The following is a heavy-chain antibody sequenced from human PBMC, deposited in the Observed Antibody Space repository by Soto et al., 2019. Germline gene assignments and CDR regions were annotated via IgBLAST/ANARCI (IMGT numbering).Heavy chain of an antibody. CDR1: GDSVSRNSVA. V-gene: IGHV6-1*01. Sequence: SQTLSLTCAISGDSVSRNSVAWNWIRQSPSRGLEWLGRTYYRSKWNNHYAGSVRSRIIINPDTSKNQFSLQLNSVTPEDTAMYYCARSHPHSSSWYTFDYWGQGTLVTVSS. J-gene: IGHJ4*02. D-gene: IGHD6-13*01. CDR2: TYYRSKWNN. CDR3: ARSHPHSSSWYTFDY.